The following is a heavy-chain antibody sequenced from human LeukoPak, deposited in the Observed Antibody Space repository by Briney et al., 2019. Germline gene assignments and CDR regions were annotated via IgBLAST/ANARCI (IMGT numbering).Heavy chain of an antibody. J-gene: IGHJ4*02. CDR3: ARISRLGDLSLYRALDY. CDR1: GFTFTDYW. CDR2: IKEEGGEK. Sequence: GGSLRLSCEVSGFTFTDYWMSWVRQAPGKGLEWVANIKEEGGEKNYVDSVKGRFTISRDNALYLQMNSLGVEDSAVYYCARISRLGDLSLYRALDYWGQGTRVTVSS. D-gene: IGHD3-16*02. V-gene: IGHV3-7*01.